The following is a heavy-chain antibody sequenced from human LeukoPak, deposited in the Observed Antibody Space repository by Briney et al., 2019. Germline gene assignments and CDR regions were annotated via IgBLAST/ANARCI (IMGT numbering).Heavy chain of an antibody. CDR1: GGSSSSYY. CDR2: IYTSGST. J-gene: IGHJ6*02. Sequence: SETLSLTCTVSGGSSSSYYWSWIRQPAGKGLEWIGRIYTSGSTNYNPSLKSRVTMSVDTSKNQFSLKLSSVTAADTAVYYCARAGALVVVPAATSNYYYYGMDVWGQGTTVTVSS. D-gene: IGHD2-2*01. V-gene: IGHV4-4*07. CDR3: ARAGALVVVPAATSNYYYYGMDV.